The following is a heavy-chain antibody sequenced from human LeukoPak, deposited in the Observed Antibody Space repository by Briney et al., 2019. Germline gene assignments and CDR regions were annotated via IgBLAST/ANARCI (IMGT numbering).Heavy chain of an antibody. J-gene: IGHJ4*02. Sequence: PGGSLRLSCAASGFTFSSYWMSWVRQAPGKGLEWVANIKQDGSEKYYVDSVKGRFTISRDNAKNSLYLQMNSLRAEDTAVYYCARASRITIFGVVIGYFDYWCQGTLVTVSS. CDR2: IKQDGSEK. CDR1: GFTFSSYW. D-gene: IGHD3-3*01. CDR3: ARASRITIFGVVIGYFDY. V-gene: IGHV3-7*03.